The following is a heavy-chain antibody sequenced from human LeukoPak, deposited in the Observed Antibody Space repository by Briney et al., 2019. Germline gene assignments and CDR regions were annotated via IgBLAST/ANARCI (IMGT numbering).Heavy chain of an antibody. CDR3: ARVGVVATWADY. V-gene: IGHV1-69*04. Sequence: SVKVSCKASGGTFSSYAISWVPQAPGQGLEWMGRIIPILGIANYAQKFQGRVTITADKSTSTAYMELSSLRSEDTAVYYCARVGVVATWADYWGQGTLVTVSS. J-gene: IGHJ4*02. CDR2: IIPILGIA. CDR1: GGTFSSYA. D-gene: IGHD1-26*01.